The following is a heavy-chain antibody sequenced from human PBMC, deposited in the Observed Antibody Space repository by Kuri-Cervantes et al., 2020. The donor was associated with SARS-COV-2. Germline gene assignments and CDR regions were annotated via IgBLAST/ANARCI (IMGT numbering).Heavy chain of an antibody. CDR2: ISYDGSNK. J-gene: IGHJ5*02. CDR1: GFTLSSYA. D-gene: IGHD2-8*01. V-gene: IGHV3-30-3*01. Sequence: GESLKISCAASGFTLSSYAMHWVRQAPGKGLEWVAVISYDGSNKYYADSVKGRFTISRDNSKNTLYLQMNSLRAEDTAVYYCAGELINWFDPWGQGTLVTVSS. CDR3: AGELINWFDP.